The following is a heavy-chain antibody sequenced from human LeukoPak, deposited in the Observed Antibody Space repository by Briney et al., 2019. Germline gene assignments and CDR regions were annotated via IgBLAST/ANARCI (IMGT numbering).Heavy chain of an antibody. CDR3: ARRDSYSSGYYYFDY. J-gene: IGHJ4*02. D-gene: IGHD3-22*01. CDR1: GGSISSYY. CDR2: IYYTGST. Sequence: SETLSLTCTVSGGSISSYYWSWIRQTPGKGLEWIGYIYYTGSTNYNPSLKSRVTMSIDTSKNQFSLKLSSVTAADTAVYYCARRDSYSSGYYYFDYWGQGTLVTVSS. V-gene: IGHV4-59*08.